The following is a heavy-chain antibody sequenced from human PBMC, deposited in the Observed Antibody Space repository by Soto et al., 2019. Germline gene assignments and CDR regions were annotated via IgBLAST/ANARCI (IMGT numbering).Heavy chain of an antibody. J-gene: IGHJ4*02. D-gene: IGHD6-19*01. CDR2: ISNTGGNT. V-gene: IGHV3-23*01. CDR3: VRRGRAVAGQEY. CDR1: GFNFAGYA. Sequence: EVQLLESGGSLVQPGGSLRVSCAASGFNFAGYAMSWVRQAPGKGLEWVSSISNTGGNTYYADSVKGRFTITRDNSRGTLSLQMNRLRVDDTSIYFCVRRGRAVAGQEYWGQGTLVTVSS.